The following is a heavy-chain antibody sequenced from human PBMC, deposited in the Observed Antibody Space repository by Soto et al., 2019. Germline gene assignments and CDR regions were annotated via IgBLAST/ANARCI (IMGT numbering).Heavy chain of an antibody. CDR2: INFYNGNT. CDR3: ARWIAVAGPVDY. D-gene: IGHD6-19*01. V-gene: IGHV1-18*01. J-gene: IGHJ4*02. CDR1: GYTFTSYG. Sequence: ASVKVSCKASGYTFTSYGISWVRQAPGRGLEWMGWINFYNGNTNSAQKLQGRVTMTADTSTSTAYLELRSLRSDDTAVYYCARWIAVAGPVDYWGQGTLVTVSS.